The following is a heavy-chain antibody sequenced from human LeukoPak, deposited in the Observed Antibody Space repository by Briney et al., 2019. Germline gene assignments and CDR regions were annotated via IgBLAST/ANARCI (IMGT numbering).Heavy chain of an antibody. CDR2: INHSGST. CDR1: GGSFSGYY. Sequence: PSETLSLTCAVYGGSFSGYYWSWIRQPPGKGLEWIGEINHSGSTNYNPSLKSRVTISVDTSKNQFSLRLSSVTAADTAVYYCQSRYLEWLLEYWGQGTLVTVSS. J-gene: IGHJ4*02. V-gene: IGHV4-34*01. CDR3: QSRYLEWLLEY. D-gene: IGHD3-3*01.